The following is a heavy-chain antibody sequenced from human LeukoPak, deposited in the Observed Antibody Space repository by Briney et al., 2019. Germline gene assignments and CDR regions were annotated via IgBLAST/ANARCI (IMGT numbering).Heavy chain of an antibody. D-gene: IGHD5-12*01. Sequence: PSETLSLTCTVSGGSISSYYWSWIRQPPGKGLEWIGYIYYSGSTNYNPSLKSRVTISVDTSKNQFSLKLSSVTAADTAVYYCARGYSGYEVGFHYYYMDVWGKGTTVTVSS. CDR2: IYYSGST. J-gene: IGHJ6*03. CDR1: GGSISSYY. CDR3: ARGYSGYEVGFHYYYMDV. V-gene: IGHV4-59*01.